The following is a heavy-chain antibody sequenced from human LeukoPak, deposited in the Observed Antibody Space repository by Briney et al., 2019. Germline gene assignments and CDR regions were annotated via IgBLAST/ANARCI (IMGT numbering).Heavy chain of an antibody. J-gene: IGHJ4*02. D-gene: IGHD1-1*01. CDR1: GYTFSSYE. Sequence: ASVKVSCKASGYTFSSYEINWVRQATGQGLEWMGWMNPNSGNTDYAQKFQGRVTMTRNTAITTAYMELSSLRSDDTAVYFCARRPTGTHYDYWDQGTLVTVSS. CDR2: MNPNSGNT. CDR3: ARRPTGTHYDY. V-gene: IGHV1-8*01.